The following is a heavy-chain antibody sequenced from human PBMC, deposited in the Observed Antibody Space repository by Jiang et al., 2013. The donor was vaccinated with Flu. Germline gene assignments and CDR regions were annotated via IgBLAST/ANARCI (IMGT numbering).Heavy chain of an antibody. CDR2: IYYSGST. J-gene: IGHJ6*02. Sequence: GSGLVKPSETLSLTCTVSGGSVRSGSLHWNWIRQPPGKGLEWIGNIYYSGSTNYNPSLKSRVTISVDTSKNQFSLKLSSVIAADTAVYYCASSVVVLGAGGYYYYGLDVWGQGTTVTVSS. CDR3: ASSVVVLGAGGYYYYGLDV. V-gene: IGHV4-61*01. CDR1: GGSVRSGSLH. D-gene: IGHD2-15*01.